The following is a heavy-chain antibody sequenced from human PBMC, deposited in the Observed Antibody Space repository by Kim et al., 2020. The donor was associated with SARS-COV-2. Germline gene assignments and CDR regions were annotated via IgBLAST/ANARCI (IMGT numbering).Heavy chain of an antibody. CDR1: GFSFSNYG. D-gene: IGHD1-26*01. Sequence: GGSLRLSCAASGFSFSNYGIHWVRQAPGKGLEWVAVITYDVSNKYYADSVTGRFTISRDNSKNTLYLQMNSLRVEDTAVYYCASPHSGSYYGYFDYWGQGTLVTVSS. V-gene: IGHV3-30*03. CDR2: ITYDVSNK. J-gene: IGHJ4*02. CDR3: ASPHSGSYYGYFDY.